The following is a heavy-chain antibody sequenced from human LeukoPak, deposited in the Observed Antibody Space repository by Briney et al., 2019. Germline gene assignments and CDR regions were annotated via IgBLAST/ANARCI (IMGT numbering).Heavy chain of an antibody. CDR3: AKMQQWLVPDY. J-gene: IGHJ4*02. Sequence: SETLSLTCTVSGASISSYYWSWIPQPPGKGLEWIGYISTSGSTNYNPSLKSRVTISVDTSKNQFSLKLSSVTAADTAVYYCAKMQQWLVPDYWGQGTLVTVSS. D-gene: IGHD6-19*01. CDR2: ISTSGST. V-gene: IGHV4-4*09. CDR1: GASISSYY.